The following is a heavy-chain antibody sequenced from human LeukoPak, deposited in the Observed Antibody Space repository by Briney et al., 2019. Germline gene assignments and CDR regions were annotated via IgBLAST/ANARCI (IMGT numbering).Heavy chain of an antibody. V-gene: IGHV1-8*03. CDR3: ASRSSGSGIDY. CDR2: MNPNSGNT. CDR1: GYTFTSYD. J-gene: IGHJ4*02. Sequence: ASVKVSCKASGYTFTSYDTNWVRQAPGQGLEWMGWMNPNSGNTGYAQKFQGRVTITRNTSISTAYMELSSLRSVDTAVYYCASRSSGSGIDYWGQGTLVTVSS. D-gene: IGHD3-10*01.